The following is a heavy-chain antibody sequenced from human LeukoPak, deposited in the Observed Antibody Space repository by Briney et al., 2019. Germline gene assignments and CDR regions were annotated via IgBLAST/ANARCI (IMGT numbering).Heavy chain of an antibody. D-gene: IGHD3-16*01. CDR1: GFTFSTYA. CDR3: AKDRLGGPYFFHY. V-gene: IGHV3-30*02. J-gene: IGHJ4*02. CDR2: IRYDGRNK. Sequence: GGSLRLSCAASGFTFSTYAIHWVRQAPGKGLDWVAFIRYDGRNKYYADSVKGRFTISRDNSKNTLYLQINSLRAEDTAVYFCAKDRLGGPYFFHYWGQGTLVTVSS.